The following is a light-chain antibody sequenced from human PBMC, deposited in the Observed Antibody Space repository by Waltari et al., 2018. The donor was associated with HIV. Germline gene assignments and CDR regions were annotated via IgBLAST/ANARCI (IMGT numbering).Light chain of an antibody. CDR1: QDIGNS. CDR3: HQYFSDPVT. CDR2: GAY. Sequence: DIQMTQFPSSLSASVGDRVTITCRATQDIGNSVSWYQQRPGKVPNLLLHGAYIRHSGVASRFTGSGSGTEDTLTISSLQPEDFATYYCHQYFSDPVTFGGGTKVEI. V-gene: IGKV1-NL1*01. J-gene: IGKJ4*01.